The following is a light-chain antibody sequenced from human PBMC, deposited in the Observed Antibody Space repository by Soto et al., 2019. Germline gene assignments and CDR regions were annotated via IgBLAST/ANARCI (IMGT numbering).Light chain of an antibody. CDR2: SAS. V-gene: IGKV1-5*01. J-gene: IGKJ1*01. CDR1: HDIFTY. Sequence: QLTQSPSTVSASVGDSVTISCRASHDIFTYLAWYQHKPEKAPRLLIFSASSLQTGVPPRFRGSGSGTDFTLTISSLQPDDVGLYYCQHYTLASGPFGQGTRV. CDR3: QHYTLASGP.